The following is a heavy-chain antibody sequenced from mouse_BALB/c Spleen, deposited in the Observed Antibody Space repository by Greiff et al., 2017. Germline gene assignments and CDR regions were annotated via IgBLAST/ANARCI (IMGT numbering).Heavy chain of an antibody. CDR1: GYTFTSYW. CDR2: IYPGDGDT. J-gene: IGHJ4*01. V-gene: IGHV1-87*01. Sequence: VKLQQSGAELARPGASVKLSCKASGYTFTSYWMQWVKQRPGQGLEWIGAIYPGDGDTRYTQKFKGKATLTADKSSSTAYMQLSSLASEDSAVYYCARELPYAMDYWGQGTSVTVSS. D-gene: IGHD2-1*01. CDR3: ARELPYAMDY.